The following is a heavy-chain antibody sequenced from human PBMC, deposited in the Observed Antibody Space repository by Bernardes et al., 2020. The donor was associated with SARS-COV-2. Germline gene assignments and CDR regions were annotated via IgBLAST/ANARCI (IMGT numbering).Heavy chain of an antibody. CDR2: IKWDGDNT. J-gene: IGHJ6*02. Sequence: AGSLRLSCAASRFTFEDYGMTWVRQTPGKGLEWVSGIKWDGDNTGYAGSVKGRFTISRDNAKNSLYLQMNSLRVEDTAIYFCARGAMGLRYLDSYYYGLDVWGRGTTVTVSS. CDR3: ARGAMGLRYLDSYYYGLDV. CDR1: RFTFEDYG. V-gene: IGHV3-20*04. D-gene: IGHD3-9*01.